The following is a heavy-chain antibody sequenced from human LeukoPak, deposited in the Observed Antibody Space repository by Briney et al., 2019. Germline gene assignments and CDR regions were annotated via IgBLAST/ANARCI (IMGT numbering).Heavy chain of an antibody. Sequence: SETLSLTCAVYGGSFSSYYWTWIRQPPGKGLEWIGEINHSGSTNYNPSLKSRVTISVDTSKNQFSLKLSSVTAADTAVYYCASRWGTGYYYYYYMDVWGKGTTVTVSS. CDR3: ASRWGTGYYYYYYMDV. CDR1: GGSFSSYY. D-gene: IGHD5-24*01. CDR2: INHSGST. J-gene: IGHJ6*03. V-gene: IGHV4-34*01.